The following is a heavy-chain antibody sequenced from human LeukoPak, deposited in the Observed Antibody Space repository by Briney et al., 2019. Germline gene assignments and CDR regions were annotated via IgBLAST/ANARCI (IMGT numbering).Heavy chain of an antibody. CDR2: IIAGNGNP. J-gene: IGHJ5*02. Sequence: SVKVSCKASGYTFTKYTIHWVRQAPGQRLQWMGWIIAGNGNPRYSQNFQGRVTFTRDTSATTAYMELSSLKFEDTAVYYCARDSGTEEGWFDPWGQGTLVTVSS. V-gene: IGHV1-3*01. CDR1: GYTFTKYT. CDR3: ARDSGTEEGWFDP.